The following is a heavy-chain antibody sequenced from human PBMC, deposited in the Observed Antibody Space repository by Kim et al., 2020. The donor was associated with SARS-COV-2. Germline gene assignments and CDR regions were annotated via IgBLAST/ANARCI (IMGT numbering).Heavy chain of an antibody. CDR1: GFTFSSYG. Sequence: GGSLRLSCAASGFTFSSYGMHWVRQAPGKGLEGVAVISYDGSNKYYADSVKGRFTISRDNSKNTLYLQMNSLRAEDTAVYYCAKDLEVGELQNYGMDVWGQGTTVSVSS. D-gene: IGHD3-10*01. V-gene: IGHV3-30*18. CDR3: AKDLEVGELQNYGMDV. J-gene: IGHJ6*02. CDR2: ISYDGSNK.